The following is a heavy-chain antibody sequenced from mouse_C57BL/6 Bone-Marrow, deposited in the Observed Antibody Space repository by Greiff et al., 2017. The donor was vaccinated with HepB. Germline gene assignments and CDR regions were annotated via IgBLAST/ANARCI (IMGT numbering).Heavy chain of an antibody. V-gene: IGHV3-6*01. CDR1: GYSITSGYY. CDR2: ISYDGSN. Sequence: EVQLQESGPGLVKPSQSLSLTCSVTGYSITSGYYWNWIRQPPGNKLEWMGYISYDGSNNYNPSLKNRISITRDTSKNQFYLKLNSVTTEDTATYYCARVGWYLDYWGQGTTLTVSS. CDR3: ARVGWYLDY. D-gene: IGHD2-1*01. J-gene: IGHJ2*01.